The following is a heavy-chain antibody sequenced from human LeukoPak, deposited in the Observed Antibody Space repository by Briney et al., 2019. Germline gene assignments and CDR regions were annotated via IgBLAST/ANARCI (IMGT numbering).Heavy chain of an antibody. CDR1: GGTFSSYA. V-gene: IGHV1-69*04. D-gene: IGHD4-4*01. CDR3: ARDVLDYSNGRDDY. Sequence: SVEVSCKASGGTFSSYAISWVRQAPGQGLEWMGRIIPILGIANYAQKFQGRVTITADKSTSTAYMELSSLRSEDTAVYYCARDVLDYSNGRDDYWGQGTLVTVSS. J-gene: IGHJ4*02. CDR2: IIPILGIA.